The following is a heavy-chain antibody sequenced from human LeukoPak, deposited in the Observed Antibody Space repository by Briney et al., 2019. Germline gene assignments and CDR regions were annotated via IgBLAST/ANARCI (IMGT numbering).Heavy chain of an antibody. CDR3: TRDLRPANL. Sequence: GASVKVSCKASVSPFTEHFIHWVRQAPGPGLQYMGWIHPASANTVYAQMFHGRVTLTRHTPATTTYMDLSGLRSDDTAVPYCTRDLRPANLWGQGTMVTVPS. J-gene: IGHJ4*02. CDR2: IHPASANT. CDR1: VSPFTEHF. D-gene: IGHD6-25*01. V-gene: IGHV1-2*02.